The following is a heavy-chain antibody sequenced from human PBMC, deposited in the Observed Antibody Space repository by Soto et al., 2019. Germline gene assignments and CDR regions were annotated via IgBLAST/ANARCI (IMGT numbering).Heavy chain of an antibody. J-gene: IGHJ5*02. CDR1: GFTFSNYW. Sequence: EVQLVESGGVLVQPGGSLRLSCAASGFTFSNYWMHWVRQAPGKGLMWVSRINTDGSRTTYADSVKGRFAICRDNAKNTLYLQMNSLRAEDTAVYYCARVKSGSYDWFDPWGQGTLVTVSS. V-gene: IGHV3-74*01. CDR2: INTDGSRT. CDR3: ARVKSGSYDWFDP. D-gene: IGHD3-10*01.